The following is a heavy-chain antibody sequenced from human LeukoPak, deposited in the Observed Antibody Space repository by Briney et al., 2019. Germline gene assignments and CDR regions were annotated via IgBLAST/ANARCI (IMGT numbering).Heavy chain of an antibody. Sequence: GGFLRLSCAASGFTFSSYSMNWVRQAPGKGLEWVSYISSSSSTIYYADSVKGRFTISRDNAKNSLYLQMNSLRAEDTAVYYCARAYYDSSGYHYFDYWGQGTLVTVSS. CDR3: ARAYYDSSGYHYFDY. J-gene: IGHJ4*02. CDR2: ISSSSSTI. D-gene: IGHD3-22*01. V-gene: IGHV3-48*01. CDR1: GFTFSSYS.